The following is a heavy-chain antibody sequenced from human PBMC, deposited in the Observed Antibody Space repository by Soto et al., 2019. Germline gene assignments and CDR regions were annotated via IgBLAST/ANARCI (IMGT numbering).Heavy chain of an antibody. CDR2: IWYDGSNK. J-gene: IGHJ5*02. D-gene: IGHD2-21*02. Sequence: QVQLVESGGGVVQPGRSLRLSCAASGFTFSSYGMHWVRQAPGKGLEWVAVIWYDGSNKYYADSVKGRFTISRDNSKNTLYLRMNSLRAEATAVYYWAREGPAYCGGDCCPGTWFDPWGQGTLVTVSS. V-gene: IGHV3-33*01. CDR3: AREGPAYCGGDCCPGTWFDP. CDR1: GFTFSSYG.